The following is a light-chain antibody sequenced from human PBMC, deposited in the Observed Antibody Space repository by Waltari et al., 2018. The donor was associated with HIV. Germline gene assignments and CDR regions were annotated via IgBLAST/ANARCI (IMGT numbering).Light chain of an antibody. CDR1: TPNIGTNG. J-gene: IGLJ2*01. CDR2: ERK. CDR3: GTWDDKLSAGV. Sequence: QPVSTQPPSVSAAPGQRATISCSGTTPNIGTNGVHWYQQVPGTAPKLLIYERKTRDPGSSDRISGSRSGTSSTLGISGLHTADEADYDCGTWDDKLSAGVFGGGTKLTVL. V-gene: IGLV1-51*01.